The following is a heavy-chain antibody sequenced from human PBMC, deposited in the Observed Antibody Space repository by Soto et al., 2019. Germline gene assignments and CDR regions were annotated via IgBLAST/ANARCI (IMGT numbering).Heavy chain of an antibody. CDR3: TRDLFPRELPGSWSYEIDY. CDR2: IIPILAIP. CDR1: GGTFSSNT. J-gene: IGHJ4*02. V-gene: IGHV1-69*08. D-gene: IGHD3-10*01. Sequence: QVQLVQSGAEVKKPGSSVKVSCKASGGTFSSNTSSWVRQAPGQVLEWMGRIIPILAIPNYAQKFQVRVTITADNTTSTAYMELRSLRSEDTTIYYCTRDLFPRELPGSWSYEIDYWGQGTLVTVSS.